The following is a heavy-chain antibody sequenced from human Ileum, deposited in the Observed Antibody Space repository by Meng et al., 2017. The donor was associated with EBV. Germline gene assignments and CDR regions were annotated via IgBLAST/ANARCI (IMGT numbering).Heavy chain of an antibody. J-gene: IGHJ4*02. D-gene: IGHD2-21*02. CDR1: NGSVSSYGYY. CDR2: MSYTGST. Sequence: QVRLKESGQGLVKPSETLSLTCSVSNGSVSSYGYYWTWIRQPPGKGLEWIGYMSYTGSTNYKSTLKSRVTISVDKSKNQFSLKLSSVTAADTAVYYCARERGGGDRGIQWGQGTLVTVSS. CDR3: ARERGGGDRGIQ. V-gene: IGHV4-61*08.